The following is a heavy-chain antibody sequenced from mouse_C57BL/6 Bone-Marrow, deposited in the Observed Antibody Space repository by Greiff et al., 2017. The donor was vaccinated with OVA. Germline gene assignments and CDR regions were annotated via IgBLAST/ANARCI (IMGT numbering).Heavy chain of an antibody. CDR2: LRNKANGYTT. Sequence: EVTLMESGGGLVQPGGSLSLSCAASGFTFTDYYMSWVRQPPGKALEWLGFLRNKANGYTTEYSASVKGRFTISRDNSQSILYLQMNALRAEDSATYYCARLHYYGSSYDYWGQGTTLTVSS. CDR1: GFTFTDYY. CDR3: ARLHYYGSSYDY. V-gene: IGHV7-3*01. J-gene: IGHJ2*01. D-gene: IGHD1-1*01.